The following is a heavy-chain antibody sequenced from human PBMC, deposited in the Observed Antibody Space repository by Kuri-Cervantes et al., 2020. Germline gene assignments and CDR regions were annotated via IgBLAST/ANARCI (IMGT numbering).Heavy chain of an antibody. J-gene: IGHJ4*02. D-gene: IGHD4-17*01. CDR3: ARGNTVTRTFDY. Sequence: ETLSLTCAISGDSVSSNSAAWSWIRQSPSRGLEWLGRTYYRSKWYNDYAVSVKSRISINPDTSINHFSLQLNSVTPDDTAVYYCARGNTVTRTFDYWGRGTLVTVSS. CDR1: GDSVSSNSAA. V-gene: IGHV6-1*01. CDR2: TYYRSKWYN.